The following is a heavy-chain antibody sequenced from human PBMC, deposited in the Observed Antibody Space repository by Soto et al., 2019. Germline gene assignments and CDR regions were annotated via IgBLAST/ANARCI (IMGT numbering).Heavy chain of an antibody. V-gene: IGHV4-30-4*01. CDR2: IYYSGST. J-gene: IGHJ4*02. CDR1: GGSISSGDYY. Sequence: PSETLSLTCTVSGGSISSGDYYWSWIRQPPGKGLEWIGYIYYSGSTYYNPSLKSRVTISVDTSKNQFSLKLSSVTAEDTAVHYCVTRPPDETYYGVFGYWGRGALVTVSS. CDR3: VTRPPDETYYGVFGY. D-gene: IGHD3-10*01.